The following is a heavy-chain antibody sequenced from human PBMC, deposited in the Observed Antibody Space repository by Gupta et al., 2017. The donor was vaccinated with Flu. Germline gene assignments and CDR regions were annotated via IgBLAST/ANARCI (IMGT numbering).Heavy chain of an antibody. D-gene: IGHD6-19*01. CDR2: ISYDGSNK. CDR1: GFTFSSYG. V-gene: IGHV3-30*18. CDR3: AKGPPANRAVAGTEDY. J-gene: IGHJ4*02. Sequence: QVQLVESGGGVVQPGRSLRLSCAASGFTFSSYGMHWVRQAPGKGLEWVAVISYDGSNKYYADSVKGRFTISRDNSKNTLYLQMNSLRAEDTAVYYCAKGPPANRAVAGTEDYWGQGTLVTVSS.